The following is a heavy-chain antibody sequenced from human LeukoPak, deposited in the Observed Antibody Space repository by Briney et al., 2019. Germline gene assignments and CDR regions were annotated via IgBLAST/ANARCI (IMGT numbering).Heavy chain of an antibody. CDR3: ARFVSRSFAFDY. CDR2: IYYSGST. Sequence: SQTLSLTCTVSGGSTSSGGYYWSWIRQHPGKGLEWIGYIYYSGSTYYNPSLKSRVTISVDTSKNQFSLKLSSVTAADTAVYYCARFVSRSFAFDYWGQGTLVTVSS. D-gene: IGHD2/OR15-2a*01. J-gene: IGHJ4*02. CDR1: GGSTSSGGYY. V-gene: IGHV4-31*03.